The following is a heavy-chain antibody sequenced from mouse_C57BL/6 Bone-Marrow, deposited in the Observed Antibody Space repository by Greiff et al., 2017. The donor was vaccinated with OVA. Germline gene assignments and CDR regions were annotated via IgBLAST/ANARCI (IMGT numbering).Heavy chain of an antibody. Sequence: EVQLQESGGGLVQSGRSLRLSCATSGFTFSDFYMEWVRQAPGKGLEWIAASRNKANDYTTEYSASVKGRFIVSRDTSQSILYLQMNALRAEDTAIYYCARDAGTDYYAMDYWGQGTSVTVSS. D-gene: IGHD4-1*01. CDR1: GFTFSDFY. V-gene: IGHV7-1*01. J-gene: IGHJ4*01. CDR2: SRNKANDYTT. CDR3: ARDAGTDYYAMDY.